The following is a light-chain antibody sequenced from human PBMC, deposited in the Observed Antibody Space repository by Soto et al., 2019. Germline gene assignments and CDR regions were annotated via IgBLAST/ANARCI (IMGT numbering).Light chain of an antibody. V-gene: IGKV3-20*01. CDR3: QQYGSSSSWT. Sequence: EIVLTQSPGTLSLSPGARATLSCRASQSVGSNYLAWYQQKPGQAPRLLIYGASTRASGIPDRFSGSGSETYFTLTIDRLEPEDFAVYYCQQYGSSSSWTFGQGTKVDIK. CDR2: GAS. J-gene: IGKJ1*01. CDR1: QSVGSNY.